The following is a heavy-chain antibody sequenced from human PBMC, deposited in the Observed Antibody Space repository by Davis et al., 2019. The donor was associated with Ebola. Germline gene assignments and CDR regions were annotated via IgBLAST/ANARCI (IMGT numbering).Heavy chain of an antibody. CDR3: ARDRYYGSGSPLCDY. J-gene: IGHJ4*02. CDR1: GFTFSNFW. V-gene: IGHV3-7*01. D-gene: IGHD3-10*01. CDR2: IKQDGSEK. Sequence: GGSLRLSCAASGFTFSNFWMSWVRQAPGKGLEWVANIKQDGSEKYYVGSVKGRCTISRDNAKNSLDLQMSSLRAEDTAVYYCARDRYYGSGSPLCDYWGQGTLVTVSS.